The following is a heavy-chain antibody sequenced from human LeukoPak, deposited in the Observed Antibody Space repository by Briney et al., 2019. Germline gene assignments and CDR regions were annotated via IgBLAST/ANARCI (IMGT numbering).Heavy chain of an antibody. D-gene: IGHD2-8*01. Sequence: GGTLRLSCAASGFTFINYGMNWVRQAPGKGLEWVSVISGSGTNTYYADSVKGRFTISRDNSKNTLYLQMNSLRAEDTAVYYCARGPTNGQAFDYWGQGTLVSVSS. V-gene: IGHV3-23*01. CDR2: ISGSGTNT. CDR1: GFTFINYG. CDR3: ARGPTNGQAFDY. J-gene: IGHJ4*02.